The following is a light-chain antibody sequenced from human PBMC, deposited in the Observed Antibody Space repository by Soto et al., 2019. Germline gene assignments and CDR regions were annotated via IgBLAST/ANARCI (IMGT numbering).Light chain of an antibody. J-gene: IGKJ5*01. CDR1: QSLLDSDDXNTY. Sequence: DVVMTQAPLSLSVTPGEPASMSCRSSQSLLDSDDXNTYVDWYLQRPGQSPQLLIYTLSSRASGVPDRFSGSGSRTDFTLKISRVEAXDVXVXXCXXRIXFPITFGQGTRLEV. CDR3: XXRIXFPIT. CDR2: TLS. V-gene: IGKV2-40*01.